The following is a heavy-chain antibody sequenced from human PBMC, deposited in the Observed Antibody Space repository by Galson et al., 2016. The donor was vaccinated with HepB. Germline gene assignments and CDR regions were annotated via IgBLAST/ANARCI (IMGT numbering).Heavy chain of an antibody. D-gene: IGHD3-3*01. Sequence: SETLSLTCDVYGGSFSGYSWSWIRRPPGKGLEWIGEINHSGSTNSNPSLKSRVTISVDTSKSQFSLKLRSVTAADTAVYYCARPGHSYYDLWSGAYRFYGLDVWGQGTTVTVSS. J-gene: IGHJ6*02. CDR3: ARPGHSYYDLWSGAYRFYGLDV. V-gene: IGHV4-34*01. CDR1: GGSFSGYS. CDR2: INHSGST.